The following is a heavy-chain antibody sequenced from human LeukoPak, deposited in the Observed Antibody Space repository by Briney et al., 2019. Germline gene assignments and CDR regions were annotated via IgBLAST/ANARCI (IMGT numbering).Heavy chain of an antibody. Sequence: GASVKVSCKASGYTFTGYYMHWVRQAPGQGLEWMGWINPNSGGTNYAQKFQGRVTMTRDTSISTAYMELSRLRSDDTAVYYCARSLGGGYSSFHNWFDPWGQGTLVTVSS. CDR3: ARSLGGGYSSFHNWFDP. J-gene: IGHJ5*02. CDR2: INPNSGGT. V-gene: IGHV1-2*02. CDR1: GYTFTGYY. D-gene: IGHD3-16*01.